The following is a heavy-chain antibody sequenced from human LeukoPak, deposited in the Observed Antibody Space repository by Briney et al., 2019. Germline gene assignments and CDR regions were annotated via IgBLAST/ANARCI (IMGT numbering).Heavy chain of an antibody. J-gene: IGHJ5*02. CDR1: GFTFSDYY. CDR3: ARETIAAAGKGFDP. D-gene: IGHD6-13*01. CDR2: ISSSSSYI. V-gene: IGHV3-11*06. Sequence: GGSLRLSCAASGFTFSDYYMSWIRQAPGKGLEWVSYISSSSSYIYYADSVKGRFTISRDNAKKSLYLQMNSLRAEDTAVYYCARETIAAAGKGFDPWGQGTLVTVSS.